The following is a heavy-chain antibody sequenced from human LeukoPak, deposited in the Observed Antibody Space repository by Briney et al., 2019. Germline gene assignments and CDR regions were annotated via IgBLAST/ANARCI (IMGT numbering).Heavy chain of an antibody. V-gene: IGHV3-11*01. CDR3: ARGSAYYDFWSGYLTTYYFDY. CDR2: ISSSGSTI. Sequence: EGSLRLSCAASGFTFSDYYMSWIRQAPGKGLEWISYISSSGSTIYYADSVKGRFTISRDNAKNSLYLQMNSLRAEDTAVYYCARGSAYYDFWSGYLTTYYFDYWGQGTLVTVSS. J-gene: IGHJ4*02. D-gene: IGHD3-3*01. CDR1: GFTFSDYY.